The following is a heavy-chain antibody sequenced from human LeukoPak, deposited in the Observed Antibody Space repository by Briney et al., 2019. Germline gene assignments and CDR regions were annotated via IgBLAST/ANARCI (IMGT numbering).Heavy chain of an antibody. D-gene: IGHD3-10*01. J-gene: IGHJ6*02. Sequence: PSETLSLTCAVYGGSFSGYYWSWIRQPPGKGLEWIGEINHSGSTNYNPSLKSRVTISVDTSKNQFSLKLSSVTAADTAVYYCARVPWYYYGSGSFHHARYYYYYGMDVWGQGTTVTVSS. V-gene: IGHV4-34*01. CDR2: INHSGST. CDR1: GGSFSGYY. CDR3: ARVPWYYYGSGSFHHARYYYYYGMDV.